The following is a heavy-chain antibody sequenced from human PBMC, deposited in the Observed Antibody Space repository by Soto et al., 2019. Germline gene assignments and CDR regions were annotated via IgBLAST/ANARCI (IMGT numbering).Heavy chain of an antibody. D-gene: IGHD2-8*01. CDR2: ISSGSSTI. CDR1: GFTFSPYS. Sequence: EVQLVESGGGLVQPGGSLRLSCAASGFTFSPYSMNWVRQASGKGLEWFSYISSGSSTIYYADSVKGRFTISRDNAKNSLYLQMNSLGDEDTAVYYWARDRTNGVYCGMDVWGQGTTVTVSS. V-gene: IGHV3-48*02. J-gene: IGHJ6*02. CDR3: ARDRTNGVYCGMDV.